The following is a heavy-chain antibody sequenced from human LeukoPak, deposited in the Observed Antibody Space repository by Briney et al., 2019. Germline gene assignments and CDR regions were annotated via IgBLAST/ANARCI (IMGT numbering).Heavy chain of an antibody. CDR1: GYTFTSYG. D-gene: IGHD3-22*01. V-gene: IGHV1-18*01. CDR3: ARSGMYYYESSGHVDY. J-gene: IGHJ4*02. CDR2: ISAYNGNT. Sequence: ASVKVSCKASGYTFTSYGISWVRQAPGQGLEWMGWISAYNGNTNYAQKLQGRVTMTTDTSTSTAYMELRSLRSDDTAVYYCARSGMYYYESSGHVDYWGQGTLVTVSS.